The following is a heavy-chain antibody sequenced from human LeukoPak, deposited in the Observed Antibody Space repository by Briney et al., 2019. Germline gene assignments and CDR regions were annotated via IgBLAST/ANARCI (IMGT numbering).Heavy chain of an antibody. D-gene: IGHD3-16*01. J-gene: IGHJ6*03. CDR2: IKQDGSEK. CDR1: GFTFSSYW. V-gene: IGHV3-7*01. CDR3: AGVNSSYYYYYMDV. Sequence: PGGSLRLSCAASGFTFSSYWMSWVRQAPGKGLEWVANIKQDGSEKYYVDSVKGRFTISRDNAKNSLYLQMNSLRAEDTAVYYCAGVNSSYYYYYMDVWGKGTTVTVSS.